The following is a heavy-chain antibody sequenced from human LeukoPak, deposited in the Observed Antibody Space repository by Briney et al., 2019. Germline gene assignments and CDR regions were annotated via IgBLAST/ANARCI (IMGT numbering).Heavy chain of an antibody. D-gene: IGHD2-2*01. CDR1: GYTLTELS. Sequence: GGSVKVSCKVSGYTLTELSMHWVRQAPGKGLEWMGGFDPEDGETIYAQKFQGRVTMTEDTSTDTAYMELSSLRSEDTAVYYCATRTEIPAANDYWGQGTLVTVSS. J-gene: IGHJ4*02. V-gene: IGHV1-24*01. CDR2: FDPEDGET. CDR3: ATRTEIPAANDY.